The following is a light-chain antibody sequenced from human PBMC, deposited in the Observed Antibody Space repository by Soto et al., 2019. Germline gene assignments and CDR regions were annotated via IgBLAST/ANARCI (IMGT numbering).Light chain of an antibody. V-gene: IGKV3-20*01. CDR3: QQYGSSPPIT. Sequence: EIVLTQSPGTLSLSPGERATLSCRASQSVSSSYLAWYQQKPGQAPRLLIYGASSRATGIPDRFSGSGSGTDFTRTISRLEPEDFAVYYCQQYGSSPPITFGQGTKLE. CDR2: GAS. CDR1: QSVSSSY. J-gene: IGKJ2*01.